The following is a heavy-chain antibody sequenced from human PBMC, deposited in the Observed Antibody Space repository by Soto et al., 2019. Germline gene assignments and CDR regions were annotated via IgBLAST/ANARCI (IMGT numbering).Heavy chain of an antibody. CDR2: IYYSGST. V-gene: IGHV4-31*03. CDR1: GGSISSGGYY. Sequence: QVQLQESGPGLVKPSQTLSLTCTVSGGSISSGGYYWSWIRQHPGKGLEWIGYIYYSGSTYYNPSLKSRVTISVDTSKNQFSLKLSSVTAADTAVYYCARDRASSGQRRGRYFDYWGQGTLVTVSS. CDR3: ARDRASSGQRRGRYFDY. J-gene: IGHJ4*02. D-gene: IGHD6-19*01.